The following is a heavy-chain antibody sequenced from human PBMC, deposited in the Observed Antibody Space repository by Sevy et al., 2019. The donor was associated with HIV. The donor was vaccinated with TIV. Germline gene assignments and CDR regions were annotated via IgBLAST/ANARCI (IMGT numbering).Heavy chain of an antibody. CDR3: ARERSCGGACYYFDT. Sequence: GESLKISCAASGFVFEDYGMNWVRQAPGKELECVSGINWNGGSTGYADSVKGRFTISRDNAKNSLYLQMNSLRAEDMAIYYCARERSCGGACYYFDTWGQGALVTVSS. D-gene: IGHD2-21*02. CDR2: INWNGGST. CDR1: GFVFEDYG. J-gene: IGHJ4*02. V-gene: IGHV3-20*04.